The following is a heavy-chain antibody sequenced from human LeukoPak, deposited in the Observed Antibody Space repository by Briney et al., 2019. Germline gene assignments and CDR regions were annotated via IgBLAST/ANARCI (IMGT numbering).Heavy chain of an antibody. J-gene: IGHJ4*02. CDR2: IYSGGTT. D-gene: IGHD5-24*01. V-gene: IGHV3-66*01. CDR1: GFTVSDHY. Sequence: PGGSLRLSCAASGFTVSDHYMSWVRQAPGQGLESVSLIYSGGTTLYADSVKGRFTISRDNSKNTLYLQMNSLRVEDTAVYYCANVGRMGYWGQGTLVTVSS. CDR3: ANVGRMGY.